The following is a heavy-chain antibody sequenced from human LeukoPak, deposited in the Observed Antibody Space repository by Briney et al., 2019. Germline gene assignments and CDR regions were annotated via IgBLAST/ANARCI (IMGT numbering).Heavy chain of an antibody. V-gene: IGHV5-51*01. CDR1: GSSFIGYW. D-gene: IGHD5-24*01. J-gene: IGHJ5*01. Sequence: GESLKISCQGSGSSFIGYWIGWVRQVPGKGLEGLGIIYPGDSDTKYRPSLQGQVTISVDKSINTAYLQWSGLKASDTAIYYCARSEMSTFFDFWGQGTLVTVSS. CDR3: ARSEMSTFFDF. CDR2: IYPGDSDT.